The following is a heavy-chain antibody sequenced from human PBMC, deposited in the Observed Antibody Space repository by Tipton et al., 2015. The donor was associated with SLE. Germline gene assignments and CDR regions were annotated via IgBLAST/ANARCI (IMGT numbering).Heavy chain of an antibody. V-gene: IGHV4-38-2*01. CDR3: ARFGSEWGSFDY. CDR2: IYHSGST. Sequence: TLSLTCAVSGYSISSNYYWGWIRQPPGKGLEWIGSIYHSGSTYYNPSLKSRVTISVDTSKNQFSLKLSSVTAADTAVYYCARFGSEWGSFDYWGQGTLVTVSS. CDR1: GYSISSNYY. J-gene: IGHJ4*02. D-gene: IGHD3-10*01.